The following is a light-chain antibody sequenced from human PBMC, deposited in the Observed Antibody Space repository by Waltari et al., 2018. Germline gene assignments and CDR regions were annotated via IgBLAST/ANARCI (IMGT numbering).Light chain of an antibody. Sequence: SHELTQPPSVSVSPGQTATISCPRHALPKQYGSWYQQKPGQAPILLTYKDTERPSGIPERFSGFSSGTTVTLTISGVQAEDEADYYCQSADNSGTYWEFGGGTKLTVL. J-gene: IGLJ3*02. CDR1: ALPKQY. V-gene: IGLV3-25*03. CDR3: QSADNSGTYWE. CDR2: KDT.